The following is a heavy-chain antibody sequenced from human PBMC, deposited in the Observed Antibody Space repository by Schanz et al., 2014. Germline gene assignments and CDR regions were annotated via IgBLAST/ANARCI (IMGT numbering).Heavy chain of an antibody. CDR1: GYTFTSYG. Sequence: QVQLVQSGAEVKKPGASVKVSCKASGYTFTSYGISWVRQAPGQGLEWMGRIISILGIPNYAQKCQGRVTITADKSTCTAYMDVSSLRSEDTAVYYCARDGVDAAAGGNYWGQGTLVTVSS. CDR3: ARDGVDAAAGGNY. V-gene: IGHV1-69*04. CDR2: IISILGIP. J-gene: IGHJ4*02. D-gene: IGHD6-13*01.